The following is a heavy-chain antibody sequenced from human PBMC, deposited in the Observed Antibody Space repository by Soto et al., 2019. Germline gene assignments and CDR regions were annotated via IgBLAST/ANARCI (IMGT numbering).Heavy chain of an antibody. CDR1: GFTFDDYA. V-gene: IGHV3-9*01. CDR2: ISWNSGSI. J-gene: IGHJ6*02. D-gene: IGHD5-12*01. CDR3: AKGSGYSGYDRTNYYGMDV. Sequence: PGGSLRLSCAASGFTFDDYAMHWVRQAPGKGLEWVSGISWNSGSIGYADSVKGRFTISRDNAKNSLYLQMNSLRAEDTALYYCAKGSGYSGYDRTNYYGMDVWGQGTTVTVSS.